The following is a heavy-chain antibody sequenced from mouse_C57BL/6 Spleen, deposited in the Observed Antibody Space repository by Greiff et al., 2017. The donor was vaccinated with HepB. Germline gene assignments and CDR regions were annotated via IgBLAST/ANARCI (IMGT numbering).Heavy chain of an antibody. CDR3: ARYSTGRDY. D-gene: IGHD4-1*02. CDR2: IDPSDSYT. V-gene: IGHV1-69*01. Sequence: VQLQQSGAELVMPGASVKLSCKASGYTFTSYWMHWVKQRPGQGLEWIGEIDPSDSYTNYNQKFKGKSTLTVDKSSSTAYMQLSSLTSEDSAVYYCARYSTGRDYWGQGTTLTVSS. CDR1: GYTFTSYW. J-gene: IGHJ2*01.